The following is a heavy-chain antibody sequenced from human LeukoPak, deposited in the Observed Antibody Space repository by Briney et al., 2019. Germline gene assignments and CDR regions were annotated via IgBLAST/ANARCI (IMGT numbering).Heavy chain of an antibody. Sequence: PGGSLRLSCAASGFTFDDYAMHWVRQAPGKGLEWVSGISWNSGSIGYADSVKGRFTISRDNAKNSLYLQMNSLRAEDTALYYCARGNNYDFWSGYYYWGQGTLVTVSS. CDR3: ARGNNYDFWSGYYY. CDR1: GFTFDDYA. CDR2: ISWNSGSI. V-gene: IGHV3-9*01. J-gene: IGHJ4*02. D-gene: IGHD3-3*01.